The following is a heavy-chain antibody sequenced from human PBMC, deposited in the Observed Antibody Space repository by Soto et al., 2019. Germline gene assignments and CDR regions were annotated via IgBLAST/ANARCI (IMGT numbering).Heavy chain of an antibody. D-gene: IGHD2-2*01. Sequence: SETLSLTCAVSGGSFSGYYWSWIRQPPGKGLEWIGEINHSGSTNYNPSLKSRVTISVDASKNQFSLKLSSVTAADTAVYYCARVRSCSPSYYYMDVWGKGT. J-gene: IGHJ6*03. CDR2: INHSGST. CDR1: GGSFSGYY. V-gene: IGHV4-34*01. CDR3: ARVRSCSPSYYYMDV.